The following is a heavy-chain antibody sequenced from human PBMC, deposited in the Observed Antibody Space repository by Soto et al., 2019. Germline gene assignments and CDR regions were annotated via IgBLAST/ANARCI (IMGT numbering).Heavy chain of an antibody. J-gene: IGHJ4*02. CDR1: GFTFSSYT. CDR3: ARDGGTSWSMVRGATGPFDD. CDR2: ISSSSSMI. D-gene: IGHD3-10*01. Sequence: EVQLVESGGGLVQPGGSLRLSCAASGFTFSSYTMNWVRQAPGKGLEWVSYISSSSSMIYYADSVKGRFTISRDNAKNSLYLQMNSLRAEDTAVYYCARDGGTSWSMVRGATGPFDDWGQGTLVTVSS. V-gene: IGHV3-48*01.